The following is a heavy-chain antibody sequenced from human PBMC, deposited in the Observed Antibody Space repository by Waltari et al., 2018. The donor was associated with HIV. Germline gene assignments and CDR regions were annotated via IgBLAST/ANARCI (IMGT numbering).Heavy chain of an antibody. CDR3: ASGCRETAMDIDF. CDR1: GYSFTDFA. D-gene: IGHD5-18*01. J-gene: IGHJ4*02. Sequence: QVHLVQSGTEVKRPGASVTVSCRASGYSFTDFAVHWVRQVPGQSLEWMGWINAETGNTKFSHKFEDRVVFDKDTSASTVYMELRRLRSEDTAVFYCASGCRETAMDIDFWGQGTLVTVSS. V-gene: IGHV1-3*01. CDR2: INAETGNT.